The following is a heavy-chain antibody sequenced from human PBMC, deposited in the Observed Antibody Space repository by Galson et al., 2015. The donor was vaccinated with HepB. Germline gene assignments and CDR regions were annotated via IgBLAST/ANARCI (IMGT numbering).Heavy chain of an antibody. CDR3: ARLRAGITMVRGVS. J-gene: IGHJ4*02. Sequence: SETLSLTCAVYGGSFSGYYWSWFRQPPGKGLEWIGEINHSGSTNYNPSLKSRVTISVDTSKNQFSLKLSSVTAADTAVYCCARLRAGITMVRGVSWGQGTLVTVSS. D-gene: IGHD3-10*01. V-gene: IGHV4-34*01. CDR1: GGSFSGYY. CDR2: INHSGST.